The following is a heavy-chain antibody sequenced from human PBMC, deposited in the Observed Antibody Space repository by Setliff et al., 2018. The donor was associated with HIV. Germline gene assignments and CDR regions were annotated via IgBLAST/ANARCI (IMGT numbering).Heavy chain of an antibody. CDR1: GFTFSSYA. D-gene: IGHD5-18*01. J-gene: IGHJ4*02. CDR3: ARDLGYTYGHFDY. CDR2: ISSTGRTI. V-gene: IGHV3-48*03. Sequence: GGSLRLSCAASGFTFSSYAMHWVRQAPGKGLEWLSYISSTGRTISYADPVKGRFTISRDNAKNSVYLQMNSLRVEDTAVYYCARDLGYTYGHFDYWGQGTLVTVSS.